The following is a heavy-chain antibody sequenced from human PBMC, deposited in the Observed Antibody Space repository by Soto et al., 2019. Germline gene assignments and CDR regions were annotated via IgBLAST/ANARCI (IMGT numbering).Heavy chain of an antibody. V-gene: IGHV4-31*03. D-gene: IGHD5-18*01. Sequence: QVQLQESGPGLVKPSQTLSLTCTVSGGSISSGGYYWSWIRQHPGKGLEWIGYIYYSGSTYYNPAIKNRVTISVDTSKNQFSLKLSSVTAADTAVYYCARQDTAMAFVWGQGTLVTVSS. CDR3: ARQDTAMAFV. CDR1: GGSISSGGYY. J-gene: IGHJ4*02. CDR2: IYYSGST.